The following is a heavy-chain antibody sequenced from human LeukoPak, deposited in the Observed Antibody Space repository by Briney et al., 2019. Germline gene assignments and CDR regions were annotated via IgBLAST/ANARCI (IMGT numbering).Heavy chain of an antibody. V-gene: IGHV4-30-4*01. CDR2: IYYSGST. Sequence: PSETLSLTCTVSGGSISSGDYYWSWIRQPPGKGLEWIGYIYYSGSTYYNPSLKSRVTISVGTSKNQFSLKLSSVTAADTAVYYCARIITMVRGTDERFDPWGQGTLVTVSS. CDR3: ARIITMVRGTDERFDP. J-gene: IGHJ5*02. D-gene: IGHD3-10*01. CDR1: GGSISSGDYY.